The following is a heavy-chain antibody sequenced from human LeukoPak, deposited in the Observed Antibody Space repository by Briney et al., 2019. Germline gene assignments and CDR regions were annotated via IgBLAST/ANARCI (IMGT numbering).Heavy chain of an antibody. V-gene: IGHV3-7*01. D-gene: IGHD6-19*01. J-gene: IGHJ5*02. CDR2: INLRGSEK. Sequence: GGSLRLSCAASGFTFSSYAMSWVRQAPGKGLEWVANINLRGSEKRYGDSVKGRFTISRDNANNFLDLQMNTLRPEDTAVYYCAREGGSGWYSGWFDPWGQGTLVTVSS. CDR3: AREGGSGWYSGWFDP. CDR1: GFTFSSYA.